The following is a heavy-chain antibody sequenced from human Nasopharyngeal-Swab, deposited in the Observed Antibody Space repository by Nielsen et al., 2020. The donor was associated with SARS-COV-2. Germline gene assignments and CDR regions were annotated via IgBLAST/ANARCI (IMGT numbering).Heavy chain of an antibody. J-gene: IGHJ4*02. CDR2: IIPIFGTA. Sequence: SVKVSCKASGGTFSSYAISWVRQAPGQGLEWMGGIIPIFGTANYAQKFQGRVTITADESTSTAYMELSSLRSEDTAVYYCARGYGDYYDSIEFDYWGQGTLVTVSS. CDR1: GGTFSSYA. D-gene: IGHD3-22*01. CDR3: ARGYGDYYDSIEFDY. V-gene: IGHV1-69*13.